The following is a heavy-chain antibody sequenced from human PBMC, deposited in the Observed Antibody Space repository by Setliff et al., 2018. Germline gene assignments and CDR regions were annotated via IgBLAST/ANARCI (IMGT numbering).Heavy chain of an antibody. CDR3: SRSVRFCTRTSCQRLSGDDF. V-gene: IGHV1-18*01. D-gene: IGHD2-2*01. J-gene: IGHJ4*02. CDR1: GYTFTDFG. Sequence: ASVKVSCKASGYTFTDFGVTWVRQAPGQGLEWVGWISPYTGNTYYAPRFQGRITMTTDTSTTTAYMELSSLRPDDTAIYFCSRSVRFCTRTSCQRLSGDDFWGQGTLVTVSS. CDR2: ISPYTGNT.